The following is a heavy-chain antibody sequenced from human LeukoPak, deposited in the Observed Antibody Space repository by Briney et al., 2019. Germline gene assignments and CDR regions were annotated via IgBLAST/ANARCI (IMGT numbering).Heavy chain of an antibody. CDR1: GGSISSYY. CDR2: IYYSGST. Sequence: SETLSLTCTVSGGSISSYYWSWIRQPPGKGLEWIGYIYYSGSTNYNPSLKSRATISEDTSKNQFSLKLSSVTAADTAVYYCARFSSHDWYFDLWGRGALVTVSS. V-gene: IGHV4-59*01. J-gene: IGHJ2*01. CDR3: ARFSSHDWYFDL.